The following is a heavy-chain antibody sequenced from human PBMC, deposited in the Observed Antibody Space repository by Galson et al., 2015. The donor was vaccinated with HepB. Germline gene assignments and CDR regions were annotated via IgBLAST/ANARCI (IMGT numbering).Heavy chain of an antibody. CDR1: RFTFSTYW. V-gene: IGHV3-7*03. J-gene: IGHJ4*02. CDR3: ARDRDGGWSYDC. CDR2: IKPDGPVQ. D-gene: IGHD6-19*01. Sequence: SLRLSCAASRFTFSTYWMHWVRQAPGKGLEWVASIKPDGPVQVYVDSVKGRFTISRDNAKNSLSLQMNSLRVEDTAVYYCARDRDGGWSYDCWGQGTLVTVSS.